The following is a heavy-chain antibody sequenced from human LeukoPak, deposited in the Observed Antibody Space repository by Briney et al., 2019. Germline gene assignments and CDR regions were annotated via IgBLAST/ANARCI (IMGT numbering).Heavy chain of an antibody. CDR1: DGSINGYY. CDR3: ARGRYSSGWYVYSPTNFDY. D-gene: IGHD6-19*01. J-gene: IGHJ4*02. CDR2: IYYSGCT. V-gene: IGHV4-59*01. Sequence: PSETLSLTCTVSDGSINGYYWSWIRQPPGKGLEWIGYIYYSGCTNYNPSLKSRVTISVDTSKIQFSLKLSSVTAADTAVYYCARGRYSSGWYVYSPTNFDYWGQGTLVTVSS.